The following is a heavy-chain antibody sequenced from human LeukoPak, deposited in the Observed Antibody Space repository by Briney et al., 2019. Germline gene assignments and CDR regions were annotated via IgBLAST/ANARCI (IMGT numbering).Heavy chain of an antibody. CDR2: ISGGGGST. CDR1: GFSFSNYA. CDR3: AKGWAPAPYIGYGGYYFDY. D-gene: IGHD5-12*01. J-gene: IGHJ4*02. V-gene: IGHV3-23*01. Sequence: QTGGSLRLSCAASGFSFSNYAMSWVRQAPGKGLEWVSTISGGGGSTYCADSVKGRFTISRDNSKNTLYLQMNSLRAEDTAVYYCAKGWAPAPYIGYGGYYFDYWGQGTLVTVSS.